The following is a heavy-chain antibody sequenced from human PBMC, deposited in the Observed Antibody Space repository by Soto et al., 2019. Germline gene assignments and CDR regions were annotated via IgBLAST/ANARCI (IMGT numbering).Heavy chain of an antibody. CDR3: ATATGVVVAATAHGMDV. CDR1: GYTLTELS. J-gene: IGHJ6*02. Sequence: GASVKVSCKVSGYTLTELSMHWVRQAPGKGLEWMGGFDPEDGETIYAQKFQGRVTMTEDTSTDTAYMELSSLRSEDTAVYYCATATGVVVAATAHGMDVWGQGTTVPSP. V-gene: IGHV1-24*01. D-gene: IGHD2-15*01. CDR2: FDPEDGET.